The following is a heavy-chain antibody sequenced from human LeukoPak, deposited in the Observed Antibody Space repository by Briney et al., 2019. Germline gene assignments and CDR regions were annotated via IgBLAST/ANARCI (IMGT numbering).Heavy chain of an antibody. J-gene: IGHJ3*02. CDR1: GFTFSDYY. CDR2: ISSSGSTI. D-gene: IGHD3-22*01. V-gene: IGHV3-11*01. Sequence: KPGGSLRLSCAASGFTFSDYYMSWIRQAPGKGLEWVSYISSSGSTIYYADSVRGRFTISRDNAKNSLYLQMNSLRAEDTAVYYCASIVVVTEDAFDIWGQGTMVTVSS. CDR3: ASIVVVTEDAFDI.